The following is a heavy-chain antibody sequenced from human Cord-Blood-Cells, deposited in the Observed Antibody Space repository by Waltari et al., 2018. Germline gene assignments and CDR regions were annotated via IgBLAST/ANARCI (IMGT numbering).Heavy chain of an antibody. D-gene: IGHD3-3*01. CDR3: ARFLEWLYYFDY. Sequence: QLQLQESGPGLVKPSETLSLTCTVSGRSISSSSYYWGWIRQPPGKGLEWIGSIYYSGSTYYNPSLKSQVTISVETSKNQFSLKLSSVTAADTAVYYCARFLEWLYYFDYWGQGTLVTVSS. V-gene: IGHV4-39*01. CDR2: IYYSGST. J-gene: IGHJ4*02. CDR1: GRSISSSSYY.